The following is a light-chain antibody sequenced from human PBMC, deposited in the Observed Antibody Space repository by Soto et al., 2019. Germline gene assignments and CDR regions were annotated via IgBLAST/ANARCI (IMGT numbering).Light chain of an antibody. CDR2: GAY. CDR1: QSVSTN. V-gene: IGKV3-15*01. Sequence: VMTQSPATLSVSPGERATLSCRASQSVSTNLAWYQQRPGQAPRLIISGAYTRATGIPARFSGSGSGTEFTLTISSLQSEDFAVYYCQQRSNWQRFTFGPGTKVDIK. J-gene: IGKJ3*01. CDR3: QQRSNWQRFT.